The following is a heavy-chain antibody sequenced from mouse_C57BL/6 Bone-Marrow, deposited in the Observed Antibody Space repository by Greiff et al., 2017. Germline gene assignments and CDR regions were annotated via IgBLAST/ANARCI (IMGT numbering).Heavy chain of an antibody. V-gene: IGHV1-69*01. CDR1: GYTFTSYW. Sequence: VQLQQPGAELVMPGASVKLSCKASGYTFTSYWMHWVKQRPGQGLEWIGEIDPSDSYTNYNQKFKGKSTLTVYNSSSTAYMQLSSLTSEDSAVYYCARPDYGSSGFDYWGQGTTLTVSS. J-gene: IGHJ2*01. CDR3: ARPDYGSSGFDY. CDR2: IDPSDSYT. D-gene: IGHD1-1*01.